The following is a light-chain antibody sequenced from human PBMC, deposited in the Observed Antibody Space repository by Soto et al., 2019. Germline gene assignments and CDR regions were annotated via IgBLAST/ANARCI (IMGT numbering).Light chain of an antibody. CDR3: QQYGSAPWT. J-gene: IGKJ1*01. Sequence: EIVLTQSPGTLSLSPGERATLSCRASQSVSSSHLAWYQQTPGQAPRLLIYDASSRATGIPDRFSGSGSGTDFTLTISRLEPEDLAVYYCQQYGSAPWTFGQGTKVEIK. V-gene: IGKV3-20*01. CDR1: QSVSSSH. CDR2: DAS.